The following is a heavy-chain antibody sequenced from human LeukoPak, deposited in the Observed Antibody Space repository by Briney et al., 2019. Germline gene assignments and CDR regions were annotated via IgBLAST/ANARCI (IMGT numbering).Heavy chain of an antibody. D-gene: IGHD3-16*02. CDR2: IIPIFGTA. Sequence: SVKVSCEASGGTFSSYAISWVRQAPGQGLEWMGRIIPIFGTANYAQKFQGRVTITTDESTSTAYMELSSLRSEDTAVYDCARDRGDYVWGSYRYTLDYWGQGTLVTVSS. V-gene: IGHV1-69*05. CDR3: ARDRGDYVWGSYRYTLDY. J-gene: IGHJ4*02. CDR1: GGTFSSYA.